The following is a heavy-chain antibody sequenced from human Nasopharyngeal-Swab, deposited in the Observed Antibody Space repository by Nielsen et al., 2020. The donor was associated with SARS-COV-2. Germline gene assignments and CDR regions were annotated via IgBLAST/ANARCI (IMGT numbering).Heavy chain of an antibody. CDR3: ARADVYSNYGSLDY. CDR1: GFTFRSYS. V-gene: IGHV3-21*01. Sequence: GGSLRLSCAASGFTFRSYSMNWVRQAPGKGLEWVSSISSSSSYIYYADSVKGRFTISRDNAKNSLYLQMDSLRAEDTAVFYCARADVYSNYGSLDYWGQGTLVTVSS. D-gene: IGHD4-11*01. J-gene: IGHJ4*02. CDR2: ISSSSSYI.